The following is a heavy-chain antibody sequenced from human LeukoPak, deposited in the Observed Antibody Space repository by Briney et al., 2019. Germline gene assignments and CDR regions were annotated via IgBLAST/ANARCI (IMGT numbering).Heavy chain of an antibody. CDR2: ISGSGGGT. CDR1: GVTLSNYG. D-gene: IGHD3-22*01. V-gene: IGHV3-23*01. Sequence: GGSLRLSCAVSGVTLSNYGMSWVRQAPGRGLEWVAGISGSGGGTNYADSVKGRFTISRDNPKNTLYPQMNSLRAEDTAVYFCAKRGVVIRVILVGFHKEANYFDSWGQGALVTVSS. J-gene: IGHJ4*02. CDR3: AKRGVVIRVILVGFHKEANYFDS.